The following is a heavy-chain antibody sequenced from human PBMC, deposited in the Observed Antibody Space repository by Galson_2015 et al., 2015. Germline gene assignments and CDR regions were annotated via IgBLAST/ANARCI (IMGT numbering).Heavy chain of an antibody. Sequence: SVKVSCKASGYTFTSYGISWVRQAPGQGLEWMGWISAYNGNTNYAQKLQGRVTMTTDTSTSTAYMELRSLRSDDTAVYYCARDPRHCSSTSCYAADYYGMDVWGQGTTVTVSS. D-gene: IGHD2-2*01. V-gene: IGHV1-18*04. CDR3: ARDPRHCSSTSCYAADYYGMDV. CDR1: GYTFTSYG. CDR2: ISAYNGNT. J-gene: IGHJ6*02.